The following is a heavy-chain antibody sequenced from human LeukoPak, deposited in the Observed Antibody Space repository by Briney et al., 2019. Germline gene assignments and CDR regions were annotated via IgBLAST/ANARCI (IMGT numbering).Heavy chain of an antibody. J-gene: IGHJ4*02. CDR1: GGSISSYY. Sequence: PSETLSLTCTVSGGSISSYYWSWIRQPPGKGLEWIGYIYYSGSTNYNPSLKSRVTISVDTSKNQFSLKLSSVTAADTAVYYCARGSSGWYDYFDYWGQGTLVTVSS. CDR2: IYYSGST. V-gene: IGHV4-59*01. D-gene: IGHD6-19*01. CDR3: ARGSSGWYDYFDY.